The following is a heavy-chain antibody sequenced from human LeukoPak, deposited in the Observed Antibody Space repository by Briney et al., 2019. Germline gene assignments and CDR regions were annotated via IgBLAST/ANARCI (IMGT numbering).Heavy chain of an antibody. CDR1: GFVFSGSA. D-gene: IGHD3-10*01. CDR3: TVLGGRDAFEN. V-gene: IGHV3-73*01. J-gene: IGHJ3*02. CDR2: IRSKANGYTT. Sequence: GGSLRLSCAASGFVFSGSAMHWVRQASGKGLEWVGRIRSKANGYTTAYAASVKGSFIISRDDSKNTAYLQMNGLKTEDTAVYYCTVLGGRDAFENWGQGTMVTVSS.